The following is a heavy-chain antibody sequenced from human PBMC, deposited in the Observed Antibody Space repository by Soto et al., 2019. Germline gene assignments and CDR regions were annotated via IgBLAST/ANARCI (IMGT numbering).Heavy chain of an antibody. CDR2: VSHDGRNT. J-gene: IGHJ4*02. D-gene: IGHD6-19*01. CDR3: AKGGWQWLVTSDVTY. Sequence: VQLVESGGGVVQPGRSLRLSCAASGFTFSDYAMHWVRQAPGKGLEWVAVVSHDGRNTHYADSVKGRFTISRDSSKNTVSLEMTSLRAENAAVYCCAKGGWQWLVTSDVTYWGQGALVTVSS. V-gene: IGHV3-30*18. CDR1: GFTFSDYA.